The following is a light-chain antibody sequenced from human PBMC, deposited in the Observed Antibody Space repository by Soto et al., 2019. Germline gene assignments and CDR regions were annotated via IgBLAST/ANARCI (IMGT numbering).Light chain of an antibody. J-gene: IGKJ2*01. V-gene: IGKV1-39*01. Sequence: DIQMTQSPSSLSASVGDRVTITCRASQSIASSMNWYQQKPGKAPKLLISAASRWQSGVPSRFIGSGSWTALTLTIISLQPEDFASYYCQQGYSTPADTFGQGTKLEIK. CDR1: QSIASS. CDR2: AAS. CDR3: QQGYSTPADT.